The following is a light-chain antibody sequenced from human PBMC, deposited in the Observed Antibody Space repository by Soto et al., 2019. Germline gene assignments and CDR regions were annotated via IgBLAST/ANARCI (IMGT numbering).Light chain of an antibody. V-gene: IGKV3-20*01. CDR3: QQYVTSSPRT. J-gene: IGKJ1*01. Sequence: ESELTQSPGTLSLSPGERATLSCRTSQSVSRNYLAWFQQKPGQAPRLLVYGVSNRATGIPDRFSGSGSGTEFTLTISRLEPEDCAVYYCQQYVTSSPRTFGQGTKVEIK. CDR2: GVS. CDR1: QSVSRNY.